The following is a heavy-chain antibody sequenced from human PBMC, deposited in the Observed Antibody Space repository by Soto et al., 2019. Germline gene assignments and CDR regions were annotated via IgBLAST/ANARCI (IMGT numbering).Heavy chain of an antibody. D-gene: IGHD4-4*01. V-gene: IGHV3-21*01. J-gene: IGHJ4*02. CDR3: ARDGSYSTRPFDY. CDR2: ISSSSSYI. Sequence: VGSLRLSCAASGFTFSSYSMNWVRQAPGKGLEWVSSISSSSSYIYYADSVKGRFTISRDNAKNSLYLQMNSLRAEDTAVYYCARDGSYSTRPFDYWGQGTLVTVSS. CDR1: GFTFSSYS.